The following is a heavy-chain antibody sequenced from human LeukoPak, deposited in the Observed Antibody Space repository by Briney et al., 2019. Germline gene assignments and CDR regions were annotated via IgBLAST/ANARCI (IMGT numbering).Heavy chain of an antibody. J-gene: IGHJ3*02. CDR3: ARDLRPADFWSGAFDI. V-gene: IGHV3-21*01. CDR2: ISSSSSYI. Sequence: GGSLRLSCAASGFTFSSYSMNWVRQAPGKGLEWVSSISSSSSYIYYTDSVKGRFTISRDNAKNSLYLQMNSLRAEDTAIYYCARDLRPADFWSGAFDIWGQGTMVTVPS. CDR1: GFTFSSYS. D-gene: IGHD3-3*01.